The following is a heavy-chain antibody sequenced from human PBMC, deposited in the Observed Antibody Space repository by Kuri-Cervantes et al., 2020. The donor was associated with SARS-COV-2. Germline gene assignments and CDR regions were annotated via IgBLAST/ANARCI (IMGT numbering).Heavy chain of an antibody. Sequence: GESLKISCAASGFTFSSYAMSWVRQAPGKGLEWVSAISGSGGSTYYADSVKGRFTISRDNSKNTLYLQMNSLRAEDTAVYYCARTPAPLMIELSMDVWGQGTTVTVSS. D-gene: IGHD3-16*01. CDR3: ARTPAPLMIELSMDV. J-gene: IGHJ6*02. V-gene: IGHV3-23*01. CDR1: GFTFSSYA. CDR2: ISGSGGST.